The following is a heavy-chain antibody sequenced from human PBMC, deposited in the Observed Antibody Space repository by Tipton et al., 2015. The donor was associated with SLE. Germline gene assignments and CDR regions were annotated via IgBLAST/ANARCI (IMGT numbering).Heavy chain of an antibody. V-gene: IGHV4-34*01. CDR3: AREGGIAAAGSGADY. CDR1: GGSFSGYY. CDR2: INHSGSP. Sequence: TLSLTCAVYGGSFSGYYWSWIRQPPGKGLEWIGEINHSGSPNYNPSLKSRVTISVDTSKNQFSLKLSSVTAADTAVYYCAREGGIAAAGSGADYWGQGTLVTVSS. D-gene: IGHD6-13*01. J-gene: IGHJ4*02.